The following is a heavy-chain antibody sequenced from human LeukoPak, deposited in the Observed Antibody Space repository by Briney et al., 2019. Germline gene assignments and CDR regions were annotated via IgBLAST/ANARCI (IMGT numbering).Heavy chain of an antibody. CDR3: ARTEGIAAASRGSYY. V-gene: IGHV3-30*04. J-gene: IGHJ4*02. CDR2: ISYDGSNK. D-gene: IGHD6-13*01. CDR1: GFTFSSYA. Sequence: PGRSLRLSCAASGFTFSSYAMHWVRQAPGKGLEWVAVISYDGSNKYYADSVKGRFTISRDNSKNTLYLQMNSLRAEDTAVYYCARTEGIAAASRGSYYWGQGTLVTVSS.